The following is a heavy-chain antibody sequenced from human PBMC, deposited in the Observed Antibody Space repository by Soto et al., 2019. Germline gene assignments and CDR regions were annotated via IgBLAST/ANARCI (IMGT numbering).Heavy chain of an antibody. CDR2: ISAYNGNT. CDR3: ARHGRYSSSSGYYYYGMDV. V-gene: IGHV1-18*01. Sequence: QVKLVQSGAEVKKPGASVKVSCKASGYTFTSYGISWVRQAPGQGLEWMGWISAYNGNTNYAQKLQGRVTMTTDTSTSTAYMELRSLRSDDTAVYYCARHGRYSSSSGYYYYGMDVWGQGTTVTVSS. D-gene: IGHD6-6*01. CDR1: GYTFTSYG. J-gene: IGHJ6*02.